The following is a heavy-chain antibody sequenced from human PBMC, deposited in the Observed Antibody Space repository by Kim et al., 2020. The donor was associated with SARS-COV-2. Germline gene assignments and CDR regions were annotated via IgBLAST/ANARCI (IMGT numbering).Heavy chain of an antibody. J-gene: IGHJ6*01. Sequence: GGSLRLSCVASGFTFKDYAMSWVRQAPGKGLEWVATIGGDGSRIDYRDSVKGRLAIFRDNSKNTVYLQLNSLRVEDTAVYYRAKYDQRYSEGKWG. CDR1: GFTFKDYA. V-gene: IGHV3-23*01. D-gene: IGHD2-15*01. CDR3: AKYDQRYSEGK. CDR2: IGGDGSRI.